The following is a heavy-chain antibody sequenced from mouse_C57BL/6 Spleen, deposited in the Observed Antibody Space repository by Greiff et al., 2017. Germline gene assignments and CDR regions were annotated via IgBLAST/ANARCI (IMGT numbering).Heavy chain of an antibody. CDR1: GYTFTSYW. Sequence: VQLQQPGAELVKPGASVKLSCKASGYTFTSYWMQWVKQRPGQGLEWIGEIDPSDSYTNYNQKFKGKATLTVATSSSTAYMQLSSLTSEDSAVYYCARKNTTVVAFDYWGQGTTLTVSS. V-gene: IGHV1-50*01. CDR3: ARKNTTVVAFDY. D-gene: IGHD1-1*01. J-gene: IGHJ2*01. CDR2: IDPSDSYT.